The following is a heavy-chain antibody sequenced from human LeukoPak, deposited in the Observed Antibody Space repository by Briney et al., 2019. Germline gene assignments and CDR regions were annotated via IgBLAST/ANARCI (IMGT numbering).Heavy chain of an antibody. CDR1: GFTFSSYG. CDR3: AKEGLYDILTGPPDY. Sequence: GRSLRLSCAASGFTFSSYGMHWVRQAPGKGLEWVAVISYDGSNKYYADPVKGRFTISRDNSKNTLYLQMNSLRAEDTAVYYCAKEGLYDILTGPPDYWGQGTLVTVSS. V-gene: IGHV3-30*18. CDR2: ISYDGSNK. D-gene: IGHD3-9*01. J-gene: IGHJ4*02.